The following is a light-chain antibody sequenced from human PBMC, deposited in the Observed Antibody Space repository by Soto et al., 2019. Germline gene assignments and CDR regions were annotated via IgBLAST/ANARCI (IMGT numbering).Light chain of an antibody. J-gene: IGLJ1*01. CDR3: SSCLSNGTPA. CDR1: INAIAAYSC. V-gene: IGLV2-14*03. Sequence: SALTQPASVSGSPGQSIAISCTGTINAIAAYSCVSWYQQHPGKAPKLMIYDVSARPSGVSDRFSGSKSGNTASLTISGLQAEDEGDYYCSSCLSNGTPAFGTGTKVTVL. CDR2: DVS.